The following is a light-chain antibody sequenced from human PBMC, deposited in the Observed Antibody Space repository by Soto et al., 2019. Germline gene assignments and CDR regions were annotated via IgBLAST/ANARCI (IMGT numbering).Light chain of an antibody. V-gene: IGKV3-15*01. Sequence: EIVITQSPATLSVSPGERATLSCRASQSVSSSLAWFQQKPGQAPRLLIYDASTRATGIPARFSGSGSGTEFTLTISSLQSEDFAVYYCQQYNMWTGTFGPGTKVDIK. CDR1: QSVSSS. J-gene: IGKJ3*01. CDR3: QQYNMWTGT. CDR2: DAS.